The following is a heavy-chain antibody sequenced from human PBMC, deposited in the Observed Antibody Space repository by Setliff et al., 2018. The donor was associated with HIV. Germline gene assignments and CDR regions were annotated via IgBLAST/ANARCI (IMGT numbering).Heavy chain of an antibody. CDR1: GFIFSDYF. CDR2: IGSRGTPV. CDR3: ARTDSYTAMIWP. Sequence: LRLSCEASGFIFSDYFMTWIRQAPGKGLEWISYIGSRGTPVKTADSLKGRFFVSRDNTKNSLYLQINNLSVEDTAMYFCARTDSYTAMIWPWGRGTLVTVSS. D-gene: IGHD3-16*01. V-gene: IGHV3-11*01. J-gene: IGHJ1*01.